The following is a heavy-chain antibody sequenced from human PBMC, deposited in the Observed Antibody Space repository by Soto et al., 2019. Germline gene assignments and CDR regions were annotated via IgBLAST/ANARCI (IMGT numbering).Heavy chain of an antibody. Sequence: GGSLRLSCAASGFTFSSYAMSWVRQAPGKGLEWVSAISGSGGSTYYADSVKGRFTISRDNSKNTLYLQMNSLRAEDTAVYYCAKDRSGSYSKKYPDAFDIWGQGTMVTVSS. CDR3: AKDRSGSYSKKYPDAFDI. V-gene: IGHV3-23*01. D-gene: IGHD1-26*01. CDR2: ISGSGGST. CDR1: GFTFSSYA. J-gene: IGHJ3*02.